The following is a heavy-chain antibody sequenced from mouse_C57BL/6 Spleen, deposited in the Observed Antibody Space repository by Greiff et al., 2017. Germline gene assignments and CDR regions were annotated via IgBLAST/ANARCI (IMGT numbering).Heavy chain of an antibody. CDR2: ISDGGSYT. CDR1: GFTFSSYA. J-gene: IGHJ4*01. Sequence: EVKLVESGGGLVKPGGSLKLSCAASGFTFSSYAMSWVRQTPEKRLGWVATISDGGSYTYYPDNVKGRFTISRDNAKTNLYLQMSHRKSEGTAMYYCAREGVGLLRNGAMDYGGQGTSVTVSS. V-gene: IGHV5-4*01. D-gene: IGHD1-1*01. CDR3: AREGVGLLRNGAMDY.